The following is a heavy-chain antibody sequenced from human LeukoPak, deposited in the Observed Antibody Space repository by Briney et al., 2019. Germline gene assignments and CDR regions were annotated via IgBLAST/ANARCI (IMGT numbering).Heavy chain of an antibody. J-gene: IGHJ6*03. CDR3: ATAPPSYDILTGPTKDYMDV. CDR1: GYTFTDYY. CDR2: VDPEDGET. Sequence: ASVKVSCKVSGYTFTDYYMHWVQQAPGKGLEWMGLVDPEDGETIYAEKFQGRVTLTAATSTDTAYMELSSLRSEDTAVYYCATAPPSYDILTGPTKDYMDVWGKGTTVTVSS. D-gene: IGHD3-9*01. V-gene: IGHV1-69-2*01.